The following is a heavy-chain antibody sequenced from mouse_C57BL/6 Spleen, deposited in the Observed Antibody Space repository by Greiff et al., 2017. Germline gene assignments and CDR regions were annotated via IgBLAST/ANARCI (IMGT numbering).Heavy chain of an antibody. CDR2: ISYDGSN. J-gene: IGHJ1*03. CDR1: GYSITSGYY. D-gene: IGHD1-1*02. Sequence: VQLQQSGPGLVKPSQSLSLTCSVTGYSITSGYYWNWIRQFPGNKLEWMGYISYDGSNNYNPSLKNRISITRDTSKNQFFLKLNSVTTEDTATYYCARLGGYYRYFDVWGTGTTVTVSS. V-gene: IGHV3-6*01. CDR3: ARLGGYYRYFDV.